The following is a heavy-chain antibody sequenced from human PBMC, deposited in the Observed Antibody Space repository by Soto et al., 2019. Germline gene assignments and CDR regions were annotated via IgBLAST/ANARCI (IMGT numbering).Heavy chain of an antibody. D-gene: IGHD3-3*01. Sequence: SETLSLTCAVYGGSFSGYYWSWIRQPPGKGLEWIGEINHSGSTNYNPSLKSRVTISVDTSKNQFSLKLSSVTAADTAVYYCARGEDFDFWSGYSDYYYYMDVWGKGTTVTVSS. CDR1: GGSFSGYY. CDR3: ARGEDFDFWSGYSDYYYYMDV. J-gene: IGHJ6*03. CDR2: INHSGST. V-gene: IGHV4-34*01.